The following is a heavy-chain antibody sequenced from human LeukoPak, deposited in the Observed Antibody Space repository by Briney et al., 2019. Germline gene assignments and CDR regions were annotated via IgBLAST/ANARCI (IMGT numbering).Heavy chain of an antibody. V-gene: IGHV1-46*01. Sequence: ASVKVSCKASGYTFTTYFMHWVRQAPGQGLEWMGMINPSADSTNYAQNFQGRVTMTRDTSTSTVYMELTSLRSEDTAVYYCAREAPGGYFDYWAQGTLVTVSS. CDR1: GYTFTTYF. J-gene: IGHJ4*02. CDR3: AREAPGGYFDY. CDR2: INPSADST. D-gene: IGHD3-16*01.